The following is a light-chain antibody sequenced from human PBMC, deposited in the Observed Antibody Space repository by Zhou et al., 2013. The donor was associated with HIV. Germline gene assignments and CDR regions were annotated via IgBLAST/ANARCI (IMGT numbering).Light chain of an antibody. CDR3: QQYDDDHPVA. Sequence: DIQMTQSPSSVSASVGDRVTITCRASQDISNWLAWYQQKPGKAPKLLIYAASSLHSGVPSRFSGSGSGTDFTLTISSLQPDDFGTYYCQQYDDDHPVAFGQGTKVEIK. J-gene: IGKJ1*01. V-gene: IGKV1-12*01. CDR2: AAS. CDR1: QDISNW.